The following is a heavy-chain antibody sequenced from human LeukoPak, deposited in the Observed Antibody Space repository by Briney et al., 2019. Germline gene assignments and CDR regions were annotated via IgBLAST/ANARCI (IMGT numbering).Heavy chain of an antibody. CDR1: GGSISSGSYY. D-gene: IGHD3/OR15-3a*01. J-gene: IGHJ4*02. Sequence: SQTLSLTCTVSGGSISSGSYYWSWIRQPAGKELEWIGRIYTSGSTNYNPSLKSRVTISVDTSKNQFSLKLSSVTAADTAVYYCARGWTKWGQGTLVTVSS. V-gene: IGHV4-61*02. CDR2: IYTSGST. CDR3: ARGWTK.